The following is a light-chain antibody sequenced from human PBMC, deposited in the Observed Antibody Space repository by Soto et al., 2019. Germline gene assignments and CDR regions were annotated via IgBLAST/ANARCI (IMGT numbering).Light chain of an antibody. CDR1: QSVLYSSNNKNY. CDR3: QQYYSTPHT. J-gene: IGKJ3*01. Sequence: DIVMTQSPDSLAVSLGERATINCKSSQSVLYSSNNKNYLAWYQQKPGQPPELLSYWASTRESGVPNRFSGRGSGTDFTLTTSSLQAEDVAVYYCQQYYSTPHTFGPGTKVDIK. CDR2: WAS. V-gene: IGKV4-1*01.